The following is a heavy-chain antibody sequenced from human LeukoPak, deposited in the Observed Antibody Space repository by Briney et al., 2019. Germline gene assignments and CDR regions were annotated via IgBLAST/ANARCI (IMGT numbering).Heavy chain of an antibody. J-gene: IGHJ4*02. V-gene: IGHV3-7*01. Sequence: GGSLRLSCAASGFTFSSYWMSWVRQAPGKGLEWVANIKQDGSEKYYVDSVKGRFTISRDNAKNSLHLQMNSLRAEDTAVYYCARRYCSSTSCYPHFDYWGQGTLVTVSS. CDR3: ARRYCSSTSCYPHFDY. D-gene: IGHD2-2*01. CDR2: IKQDGSEK. CDR1: GFTFSSYW.